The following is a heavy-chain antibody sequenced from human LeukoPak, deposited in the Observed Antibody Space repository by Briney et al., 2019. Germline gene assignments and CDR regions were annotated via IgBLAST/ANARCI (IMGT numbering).Heavy chain of an antibody. CDR2: IKKKGDGGTA. CDR1: GFTFSNVR. V-gene: IGHV3-15*01. D-gene: IGHD2-21*02. Sequence: GGSLRLSCATSGFTFSNVRMSWVRQAPGKGLEWVGRIKKKGDGGTAEYAAPVKSRFSISRDDSKNTVYLQMNSLETEDTAMYYCTTEGLPGSFDYWGQGTLVTVSS. CDR3: TTEGLPGSFDY. J-gene: IGHJ4*02.